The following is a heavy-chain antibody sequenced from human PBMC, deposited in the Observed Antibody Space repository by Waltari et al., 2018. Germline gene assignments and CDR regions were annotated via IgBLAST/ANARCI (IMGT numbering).Heavy chain of an antibody. Sequence: QVQLVQSGAEVKKPGASVKVSCKASGYTFTGYYMHWVRQAPGQGLEWMGRINPNSGGTNYAQKFQGRVTMTRDTSISTAYMELSRLRSDDTAVYYCARVPSRTYYYYYYGMDVWGQGTTVTVSS. V-gene: IGHV1-2*06. J-gene: IGHJ6*02. CDR2: INPNSGGT. CDR1: GYTFTGYY. CDR3: ARVPSRTYYYYYYGMDV.